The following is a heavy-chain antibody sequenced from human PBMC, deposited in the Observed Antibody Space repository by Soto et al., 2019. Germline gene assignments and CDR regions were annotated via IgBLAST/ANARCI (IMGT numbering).Heavy chain of an antibody. V-gene: IGHV4-4*02. CDR2: IYYSGST. CDR3: ARVSSITMIVVDHAFDI. J-gene: IGHJ3*02. D-gene: IGHD3-22*01. CDR1: GGSISSSNW. Sequence: QVQLQDSGPGLVKPSGTLSLTCAVSGGSISSSNWWSWVRQPPGKGLEWIGEIYYSGSTNYNPSLKRRVTISVDKCKNQFSLKLSSVTAADTAVYYCARVSSITMIVVDHAFDIWGQGTMVTVSS.